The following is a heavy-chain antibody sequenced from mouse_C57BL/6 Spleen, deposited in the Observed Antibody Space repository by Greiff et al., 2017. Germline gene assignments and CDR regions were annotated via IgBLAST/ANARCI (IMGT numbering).Heavy chain of an antibody. J-gene: IGHJ3*01. D-gene: IGHD2-4*01. CDR2: IYPGSGST. Sequence: QVQLKQPGAELVKPGASVKMSCKASGYTFTSYWITWVKPRPGQGLEWIGDIYPGSGSTNYNEKFKSKATLTVDTSSSTAYMQLSSLTSEDSAVYYCALYDYEKFAYWGQGTLVTVSA. V-gene: IGHV1-55*01. CDR3: ALYDYEKFAY. CDR1: GYTFTSYW.